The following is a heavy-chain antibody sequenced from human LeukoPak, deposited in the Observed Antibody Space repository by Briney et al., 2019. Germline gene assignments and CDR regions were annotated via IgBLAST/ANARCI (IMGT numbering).Heavy chain of an antibody. J-gene: IGHJ4*02. CDR1: GDRFSAYD. CDR3: ARLPKGTYVSFDR. D-gene: IGHD3-16*01. V-gene: IGHV1-69-2*01. CDR2: VDPEDGDT. Sequence: ASLKVSCTVLGDRFSAYDTNWVQQAPGKRLLWLGFVDPEDGDTMYAARCQGRVTITADMSKDTAYIELRDLRSDEPPVYYCARLPKGTYVSFDRWGQGTLVTVSS.